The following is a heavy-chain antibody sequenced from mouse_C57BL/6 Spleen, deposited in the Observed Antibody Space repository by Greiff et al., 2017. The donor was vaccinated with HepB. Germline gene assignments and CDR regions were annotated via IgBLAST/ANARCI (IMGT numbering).Heavy chain of an antibody. CDR2: ISDGGSYT. D-gene: IGHD2-5*01. Sequence: VQLKESGGGLVKPGGSLKLSCAASGFTFSSYAMSWVRQTPEKRLEWVATISDGGSYTYYPDNVKGRFTISRDNAKNNLYLQMSHLKSEDTAMYYCARASNYEWDWFAYWGQGTLVTVSA. CDR1: GFTFSSYA. J-gene: IGHJ3*01. V-gene: IGHV5-4*01. CDR3: ARASNYEWDWFAY.